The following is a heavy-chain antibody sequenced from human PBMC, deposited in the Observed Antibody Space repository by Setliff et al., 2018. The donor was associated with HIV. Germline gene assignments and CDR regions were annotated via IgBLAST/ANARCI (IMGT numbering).Heavy chain of an antibody. CDR2: INANTGNP. V-gene: IGHV7-4-1*02. Sequence: ASVKVSCKASGYVFTTYVINWVRQAPGRGLELMGWINANTGNPRYAPGFTGRFVFSLDTSVTTAHLQINGLKTDDTAVYYCARDYNYASGTYNWFDPWGQGTLVTVSS. J-gene: IGHJ5*02. CDR1: GYVFTTYV. CDR3: ARDYNYASGTYNWFDP. D-gene: IGHD3-10*01.